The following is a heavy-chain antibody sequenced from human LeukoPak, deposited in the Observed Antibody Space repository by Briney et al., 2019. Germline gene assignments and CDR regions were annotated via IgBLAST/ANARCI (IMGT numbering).Heavy chain of an antibody. CDR1: GYTFTNYD. D-gene: IGHD2-21*02. V-gene: IGHV1-8*01. Sequence: ASVKVSCKASGYTFTNYDINWVRQATGQGLEWLGWMSASSGNTGYAQKFRGRVSMTRATSISTAYLELSSLTFEDTAVYYCARTPPKGDIDYWGQGTLVTVSS. CDR3: ARTPPKGDIDY. J-gene: IGHJ4*02. CDR2: MSASSGNT.